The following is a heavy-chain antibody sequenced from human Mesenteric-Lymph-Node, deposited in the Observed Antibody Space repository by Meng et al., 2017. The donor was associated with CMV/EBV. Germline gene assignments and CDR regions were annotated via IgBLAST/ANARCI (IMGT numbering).Heavy chain of an antibody. D-gene: IGHD6-13*01. V-gene: IGHV4-30-4*08. J-gene: IGHJ5*02. CDR2: ISYSGST. CDR3: ARGYSSSWAYNWFDP. CDR1: GSISSGDYY. Sequence: GSISSGDYYWTWIRQPPGKGLEWIGYISYSGSTYYNPSLKSRVNISADTSQSQFSLRLSSVTAADTAVYFCARGYSSSWAYNWFDPWGQGTLVTVSS.